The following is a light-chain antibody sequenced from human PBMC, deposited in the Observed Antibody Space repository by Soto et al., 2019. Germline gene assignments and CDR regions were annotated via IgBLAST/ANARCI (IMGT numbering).Light chain of an antibody. CDR2: GAS. J-gene: IGKJ5*01. CDR3: QQRSKWPIT. V-gene: IGKV3-11*01. Sequence: EIVMTQSPGTLSVSPAARATLSCRASHIVTSDLAWYQHKPGQTPRLLIHGASNRATGIPVRFSGAGSGTDFTLTISSLEPEDFAVYYCQQRSKWPITFGQGTRLEI. CDR1: HIVTSD.